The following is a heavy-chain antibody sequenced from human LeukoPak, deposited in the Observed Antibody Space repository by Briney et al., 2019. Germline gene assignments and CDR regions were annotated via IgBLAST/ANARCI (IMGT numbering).Heavy chain of an antibody. J-gene: IGHJ6*03. CDR2: IYYSGST. CDR3: ASLRSPACSSTSCYSGGRDYYYYMDV. V-gene: IGHV4-31*03. Sequence: SETLSLTCTVSGGSISSGGYYWSWIRQHPGKGLEWIGYIYYSGSTYYNPSLKSRVTISADTSKNQFSLKLSSVTAADTAVYYCASLRSPACSSTSCYSGGRDYYYYMDVWGKGTTVTVSS. CDR1: GGSISSGGYY. D-gene: IGHD2-2*01.